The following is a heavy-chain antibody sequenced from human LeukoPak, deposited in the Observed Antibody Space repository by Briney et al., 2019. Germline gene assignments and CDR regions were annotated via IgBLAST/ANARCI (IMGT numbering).Heavy chain of an antibody. J-gene: IGHJ4*02. CDR1: GLTFSNAW. D-gene: IGHD6-19*01. V-gene: IGHV3-15*01. CDR2: IKRKSNGGTA. Sequence: KAGGSQRLSCSVSGLTFSNAWMNWVRQAPGKGLEWVGRIKRKSNGGTADYAAPVKGRFTISRDDSKNTLYLQMNNLKTEDTAVYYCTTGGDRRGSAWYGDYWGQGTLVSVSS. CDR3: TTGGDRRGSAWYGDY.